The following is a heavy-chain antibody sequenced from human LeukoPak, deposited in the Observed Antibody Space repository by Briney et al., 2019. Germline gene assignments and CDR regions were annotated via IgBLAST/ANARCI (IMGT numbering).Heavy chain of an antibody. J-gene: IGHJ5*02. CDR1: GFTFSDYY. Sequence: GGSLRLSCAASGFTFSDYYMSWIRQAPGKGLEWVSYISSSGSTIYYADSVKGRFTISRDNAKNSLYLQMNSLRAEDTAVYYCARDPEVLVVTRVGPNWFDPWGQGTLVTVSS. V-gene: IGHV3-11*04. CDR3: ARDPEVLVVTRVGPNWFDP. CDR2: ISSSGSTI. D-gene: IGHD3-22*01.